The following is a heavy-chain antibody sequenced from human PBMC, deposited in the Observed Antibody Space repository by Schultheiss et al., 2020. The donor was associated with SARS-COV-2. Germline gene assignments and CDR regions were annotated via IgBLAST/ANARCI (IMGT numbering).Heavy chain of an antibody. V-gene: IGHV3-23*01. Sequence: GGSLRLSCAASGFTFSSYAMSWVRQAPGKGLEWVSAISGSGGSTYYADSVKGRFTISRDNSKNTLYLQINSLRAEDTAVYYCAKDRGGRVVPAAIYAFDIWGQGTMVTVSS. J-gene: IGHJ3*02. CDR1: GFTFSSYA. D-gene: IGHD2-2*01. CDR2: ISGSGGST. CDR3: AKDRGGRVVPAAIYAFDI.